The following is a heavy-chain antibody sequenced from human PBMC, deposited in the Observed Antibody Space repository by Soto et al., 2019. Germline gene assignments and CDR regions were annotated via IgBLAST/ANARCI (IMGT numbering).Heavy chain of an antibody. CDR2: IWYDGSNK. J-gene: IGHJ3*02. Sequence: GGSLRLSCAASGFTFSSYGRHWVRQAPGKGLEWVAVIWYDGSNKYYADSVKGRFTISRDNSKNTLYLQMNSLRAEDTAVYYCTTDITPQADYDILTDAFDIWGQGTMVTVSS. CDR1: GFTFSSYG. V-gene: IGHV3-33*01. CDR3: TTDITPQADYDILTDAFDI. D-gene: IGHD3-9*01.